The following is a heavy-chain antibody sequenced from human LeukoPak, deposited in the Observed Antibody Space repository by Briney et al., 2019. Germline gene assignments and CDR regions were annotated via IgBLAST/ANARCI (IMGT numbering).Heavy chain of an antibody. J-gene: IGHJ6*02. D-gene: IGHD4-11*01. V-gene: IGHV5-10-1*01. CDR3: ARHYSNDAMDV. Sequence: GESLKISFKVSGDSFTSHWISWVRQMPGKGLEWMGRIDPSDSYTNYSPSFQGHVTISDDKSISTAYLQWSSLKASDTAMYYCARHYSNDAMDVWGQGTTVTVSS. CDR2: IDPSDSYT. CDR1: GDSFTSHW.